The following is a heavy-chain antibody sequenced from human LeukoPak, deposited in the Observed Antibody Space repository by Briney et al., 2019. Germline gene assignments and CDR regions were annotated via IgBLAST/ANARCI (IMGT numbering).Heavy chain of an antibody. CDR1: GGSISSYY. CDR2: IYYTGST. V-gene: IGHV4-59*01. D-gene: IGHD2-2*01. CDR3: ARHMFVGVVVVPAARGVWFDP. J-gene: IGHJ5*02. Sequence: PSETLSLTCTVSGGSISSYYWTWIRQPPGKGLEWIGYIYYTGSTNYNPSLKSRVTISVDTSKNQFSLKLRSVTAADTAVYYCARHMFVGVVVVPAARGVWFDPWGQGTLVTVSS.